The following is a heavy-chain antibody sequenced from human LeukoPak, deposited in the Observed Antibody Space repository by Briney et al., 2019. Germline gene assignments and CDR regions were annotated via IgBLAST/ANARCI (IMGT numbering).Heavy chain of an antibody. J-gene: IGHJ4*02. CDR2: ISGSGGST. CDR3: AKVGGCSSTSCYNGGTYYFDY. CDR1: GFTFSSYA. Sequence: QTGGSLRLSCAASGFTFSSYAMSWVRQAPGKGLEWVSAISGSGGSTYYADSVKGRFTISRDNSKNTLYLQMNSLRAEDTAVYYCAKVGGCSSTSCYNGGTYYFDYWGQGTLVTVSS. D-gene: IGHD2-2*02. V-gene: IGHV3-23*01.